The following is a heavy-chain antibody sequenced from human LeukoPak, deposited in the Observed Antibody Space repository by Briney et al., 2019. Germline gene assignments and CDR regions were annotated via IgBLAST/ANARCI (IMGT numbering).Heavy chain of an antibody. D-gene: IGHD2-15*01. J-gene: IGHJ4*02. CDR3: ARDIGYCSGGTCSPYCDY. CDR2: ISPYNGDT. CDR1: GYTFTSYG. V-gene: IGHV1-18*04. Sequence: SVKVSCKASGYTFTSYGISWVRQALGQGPEWMGWISPYNGDTNYAQRLQGRVTMTTDTSTSTAYMELRSLRSDDTAVYYCARDIGYCSGGTCSPYCDYWGQGTLVTVSS.